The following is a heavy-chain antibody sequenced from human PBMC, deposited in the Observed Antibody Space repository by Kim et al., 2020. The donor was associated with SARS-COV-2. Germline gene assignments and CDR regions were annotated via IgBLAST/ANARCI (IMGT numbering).Heavy chain of an antibody. J-gene: IGHJ3*02. CDR2: ISSSSSYI. V-gene: IGHV3-21*01. Sequence: GGSLRLSCAASGFTFSSYSMNWVRQAPGKGLEWVSSISSSSSYIYYADSVKGRFTISRDNAKNSLYLQMNSLRAEDTAVYYCARDLTVGDTMIVVVPDAFDIWGQGTMVTVSS. CDR3: ARDLTVGDTMIVVVPDAFDI. D-gene: IGHD3-22*01. CDR1: GFTFSSYS.